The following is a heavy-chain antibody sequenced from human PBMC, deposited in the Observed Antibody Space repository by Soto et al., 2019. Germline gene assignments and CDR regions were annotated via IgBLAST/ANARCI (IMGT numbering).Heavy chain of an antibody. D-gene: IGHD6-19*01. CDR2: ISGSGGST. CDR3: AKEQGIAVGVFGAFDI. J-gene: IGHJ3*02. CDR1: GFTFSSYA. Sequence: GGSLRLSCAASGFTFSSYAMSWVRQAPGKGLEWVSAISGSGGSTYYADSVKGRFTISRDISKNTLYLQMNSLRAEDTAVYYCAKEQGIAVGVFGAFDIWGQGTMVTVSS. V-gene: IGHV3-23*01.